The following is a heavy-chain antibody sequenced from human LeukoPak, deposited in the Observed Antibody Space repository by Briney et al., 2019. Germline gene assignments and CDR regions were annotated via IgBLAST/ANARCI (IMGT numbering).Heavy chain of an antibody. D-gene: IGHD6-19*01. CDR2: IRGSGVGT. CDR1: GFTFDDYG. J-gene: IGHJ4*02. CDR3: AMETSTGWFY. V-gene: IGHV3-23*01. Sequence: GGSLRLSCAASGFTFDDYGMTWVRQAPGKGLEWVSTIRGSGVGTYYADSVKGRFTISRGNSKNTLYLQVNSLRADDTAVYYCAMETSTGWFYWGQGTLVTVSS.